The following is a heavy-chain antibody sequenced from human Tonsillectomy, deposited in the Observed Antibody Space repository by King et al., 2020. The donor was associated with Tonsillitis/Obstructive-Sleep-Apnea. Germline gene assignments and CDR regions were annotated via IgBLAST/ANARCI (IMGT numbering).Heavy chain of an antibody. Sequence: VQLGVSGRGVVQPGRSLRLSCAASGFTFSNYGMHWVRQAPGKGLEWVAVIWYDGSNKYYADSVKGRFTISRANSKNTLSLQINSLRAENTAVYYCARGQSRESWLQPGCVYYCGQGALGTASS. CDR1: GFTFSNYG. D-gene: IGHD5-24*01. V-gene: IGHV3-33*01. CDR2: IWYDGSNK. CDR3: ARGQSRESWLQPGCVYY. J-gene: IGHJ4*02.